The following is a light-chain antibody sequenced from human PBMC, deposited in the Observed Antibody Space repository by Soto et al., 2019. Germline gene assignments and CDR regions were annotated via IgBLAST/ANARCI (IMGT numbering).Light chain of an antibody. Sequence: TQSPGTLSLSPGERATLSCRASQSVSSYLAWYQQKPGQAPRLLIYGASTRATGIPDRFSGSGSGTDFTLTISRLEPEDFAVYYCQQYGSSPYTFGQGTKLEIK. CDR1: QSVSSY. CDR3: QQYGSSPYT. J-gene: IGKJ2*01. V-gene: IGKV3-20*01. CDR2: GAS.